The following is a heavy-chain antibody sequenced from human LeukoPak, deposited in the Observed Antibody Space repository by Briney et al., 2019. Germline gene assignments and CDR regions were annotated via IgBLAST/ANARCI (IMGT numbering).Heavy chain of an antibody. CDR3: ARQLSSTWYTYYAFDI. J-gene: IGHJ3*02. CDR1: GYSFTSYW. V-gene: IGHV5-51*01. Sequence: GESLKISCKGSGYSFTSYWIGWVRQMPGKGLEWMGFIFPGDSDTRYSPSFQGQVIMSADKSISTAYLQWSSLKASDTAMYYCARQLSSTWYTYYAFDIWGQGAMVTVSS. D-gene: IGHD6-13*01. CDR2: IFPGDSDT.